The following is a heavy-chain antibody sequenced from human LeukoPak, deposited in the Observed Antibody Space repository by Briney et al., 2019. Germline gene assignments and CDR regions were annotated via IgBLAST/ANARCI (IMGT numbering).Heavy chain of an antibody. CDR2: ISSSGSTI. CDR1: GFTFSSYE. CDR3: AKGLRSYWYFDL. J-gene: IGHJ2*01. Sequence: PGGSLRLSCAASGFTFSSYEMNWVRQAPGKGLEWVSYISSSGSTIYYADSVKGRFTISRDNSKNTLYLQMNSLRAEDTAVYYCAKGLRSYWYFDLWGRGTLVTVSS. V-gene: IGHV3-48*03.